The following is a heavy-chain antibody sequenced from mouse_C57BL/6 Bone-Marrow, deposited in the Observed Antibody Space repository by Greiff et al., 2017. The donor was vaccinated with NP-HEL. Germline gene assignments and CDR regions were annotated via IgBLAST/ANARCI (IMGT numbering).Heavy chain of an antibody. Sequence: QVQLKQPGAELVRPGSSVKLSCKASGYTFTSYWMHWVKQRPIQGLEWIGNIDPSDSETHYNQKFKDKATLTVDKSSSTAYMQLSSLTSEDSAVYYCARSYYYGSRWGYAMDYWGQGTSVTVSS. CDR1: GYTFTSYW. V-gene: IGHV1-52*01. D-gene: IGHD1-1*01. CDR2: IDPSDSET. J-gene: IGHJ4*01. CDR3: ARSYYYGSRWGYAMDY.